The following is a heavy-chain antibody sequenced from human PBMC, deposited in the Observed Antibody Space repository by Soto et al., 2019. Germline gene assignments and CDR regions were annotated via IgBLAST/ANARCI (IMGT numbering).Heavy chain of an antibody. Sequence: GGSLSLSCAASGFRFSNVWMTWVRQAPGKGLECLASINPDGSEKYYGDSGKGRVSISRARSKTTMYLQMDLLRAGATAVDFYAYAPAIVLVPAALGGDYWGQGTLVTVSS. CDR2: INPDGSEK. CDR1: GFRFSNVW. CDR3: AYAPAIVLVPAALGGDY. J-gene: IGHJ4*02. D-gene: IGHD2-2*01. V-gene: IGHV3-7*01.